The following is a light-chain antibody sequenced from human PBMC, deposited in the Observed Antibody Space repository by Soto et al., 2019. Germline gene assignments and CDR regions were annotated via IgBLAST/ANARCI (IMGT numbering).Light chain of an antibody. CDR1: SSDVGGYNY. CDR3: SSYTSSSTFYV. J-gene: IGLJ1*01. V-gene: IGLV2-14*01. Sequence: VLTQPASVSGSPGQSITISCTGTSSDVGGYNYVSWYQQHPGKAPKLMIYEVSNRPSGVSNRFSGSKSGNTASLTISGLQAEDGADYYCSSYTSSSTFYVFGTGTKVTVL. CDR2: EVS.